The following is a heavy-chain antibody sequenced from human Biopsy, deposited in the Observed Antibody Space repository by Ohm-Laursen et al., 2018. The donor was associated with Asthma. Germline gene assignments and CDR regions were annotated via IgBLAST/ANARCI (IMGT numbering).Heavy chain of an antibody. CDR2: IYNDGRA. CDR1: EFSVSSSY. CDR3: TRTTTVTTTYAMDD. V-gene: IGHV3-53*01. D-gene: IGHD4-17*01. J-gene: IGHJ6*02. Sequence: SLRLSCAASEFSVSSSYMSWVRQAPGKGLEWVSVIYNDGRAYYADSVKGRFTVSRDNSKNTLFLQMNSLRAEDTAVYYCTRTTTVTTTYAMDDWGRGTTVTVSS.